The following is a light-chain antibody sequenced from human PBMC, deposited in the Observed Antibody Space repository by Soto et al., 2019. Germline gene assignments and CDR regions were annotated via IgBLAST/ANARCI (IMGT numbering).Light chain of an antibody. CDR3: QQYLSYPYT. J-gene: IGKJ2*01. Sequence: AIRMTQSPPSISASTGDRVTITCRASQGISSFLAWYQQKPGKAPKLLIYAAATLQRGAPSRFSASGSGTDFTLTISRLQSEDFATYFCQQYLSYPYTFGQGTKVDIK. CDR2: AAA. V-gene: IGKV1-8*01. CDR1: QGISSF.